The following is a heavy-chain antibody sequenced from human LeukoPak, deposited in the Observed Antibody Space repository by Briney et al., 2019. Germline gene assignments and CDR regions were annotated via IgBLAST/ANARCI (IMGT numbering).Heavy chain of an antibody. CDR2: IIPIFGTA. CDR1: GGTFSSYA. CDR3: ARDRAAAGHYYYYMDV. J-gene: IGHJ6*03. V-gene: IGHV1-69*13. Sequence: SVKVSCKASGGTFSSYAISWVRQAPGQGLEWMGGIIPIFGTANYAQKFQGRVTITADESTSTAYMELSSLRSEDTAVYYCARDRAAAGHYYYYMDVWGKGTTVTVS. D-gene: IGHD6-13*01.